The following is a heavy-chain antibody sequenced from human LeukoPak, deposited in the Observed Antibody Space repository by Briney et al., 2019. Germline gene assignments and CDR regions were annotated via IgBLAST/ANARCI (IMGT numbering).Heavy chain of an antibody. CDR3: AKTPGYTTATSHDY. Sequence: PPGGSLRLSCAASGFTFNSYAMSWVRQAPGKGLEWVSAISGSGGSTYYADSMRGRFTISRDNSKNTLYLQMNSLRAEDTAVYYCAKTPGYTTATSHDYWGQGTLVTVSS. V-gene: IGHV3-23*01. CDR1: GFTFNSYA. D-gene: IGHD4-17*01. CDR2: ISGSGGST. J-gene: IGHJ4*02.